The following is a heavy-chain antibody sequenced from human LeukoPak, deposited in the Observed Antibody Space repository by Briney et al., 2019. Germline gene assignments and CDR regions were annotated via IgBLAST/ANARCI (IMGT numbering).Heavy chain of an antibody. J-gene: IGHJ5*02. CDR1: GGSFSGYY. D-gene: IGHD4-23*01. CDR2: INHSGST. V-gene: IGHV4-34*01. CDR3: ARGGGVGWFDP. Sequence: PSETLSLTCAVYGGSFSGYYWSWIRQPPGKGLEWIGEINHSGSTNYNPSLKSRVTISVDTSKNQSSLKLSSVTAADTAVYYCARGGGVGWFDPWGQGTLVTVSS.